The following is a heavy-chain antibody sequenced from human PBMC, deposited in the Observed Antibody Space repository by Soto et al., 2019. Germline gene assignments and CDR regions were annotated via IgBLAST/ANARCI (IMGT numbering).Heavy chain of an antibody. D-gene: IGHD3-10*01. CDR2: TYYRSKWYN. CDR3: AREGYYGSGSYYNRYYYGMDV. CDR1: GDSVSSNSAA. Sequence: PSQTLSLTCAISGDSVSSNSAAWNWIRQSPSRGLEWLGRTYYRSKWYNDYAVSVKSRITINPDTSKNQFSLQLNSVTPEDTAVYYCAREGYYGSGSYYNRYYYGMDVWGQGTTVTVSS. V-gene: IGHV6-1*01. J-gene: IGHJ6*02.